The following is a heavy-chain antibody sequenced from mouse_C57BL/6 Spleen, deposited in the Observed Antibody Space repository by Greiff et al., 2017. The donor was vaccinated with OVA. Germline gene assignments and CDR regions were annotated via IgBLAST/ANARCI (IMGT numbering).Heavy chain of an antibody. CDR2: IYPGDGDT. D-gene: IGHD2-4*01. CDR1: GYAFSSYW. V-gene: IGHV1-80*01. Sequence: QVQLQQSGAELVKPGASVKISCKASGYAFSSYWMNWVKQRPGKGLEWIGQIYPGDGDTNYNGKFKGKATLTADKSSSTAYMQLSSLTSEDSAVYFCARYRDYDGGGYYFDYWGQGTTLTVSS. CDR3: ARYRDYDGGGYYFDY. J-gene: IGHJ2*01.